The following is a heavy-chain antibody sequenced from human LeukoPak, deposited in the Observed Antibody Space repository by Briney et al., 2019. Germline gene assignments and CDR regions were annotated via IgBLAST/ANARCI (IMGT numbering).Heavy chain of an antibody. CDR3: ARDTSMLTFDY. V-gene: IGHV1-2*02. D-gene: IGHD5-18*01. J-gene: IGHJ4*02. CDR1: GYTFTDYY. CDR2: IYPNSGGT. Sequence: ASVNVSCKASGYTFTDYYMHWVRQAPGQGLEWMGWIYPNSGGTNYARKFQGRLTMTRDTSISTAYMELSRLTSDDTAVYYFARDTSMLTFDYWGQGTLVTVSS.